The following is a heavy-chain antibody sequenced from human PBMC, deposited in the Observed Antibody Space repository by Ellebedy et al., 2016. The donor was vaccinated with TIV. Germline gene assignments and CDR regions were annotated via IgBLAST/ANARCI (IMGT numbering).Heavy chain of an antibody. Sequence: MPSETVSLTCTVSGGSISSGGHYWNWIRQYPGKGLEWIGYIYYSGSTYYKPSLESRVSISMDTSKNQFSLKLTSVTPADTAVYYCARGIISGGQDYHGMDVWGQGTTVTVSS. CDR3: ARGIISGGQDYHGMDV. V-gene: IGHV4-31*03. J-gene: IGHJ6*02. CDR1: GGSISSGGHY. D-gene: IGHD3-10*01. CDR2: IYYSGST.